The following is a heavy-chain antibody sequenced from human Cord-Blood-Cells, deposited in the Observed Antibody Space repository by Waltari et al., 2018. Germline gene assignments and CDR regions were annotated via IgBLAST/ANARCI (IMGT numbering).Heavy chain of an antibody. CDR3: ARRRSYFDY. Sequence: QLQLQESGPGLVKPSETLSLTCTVSGGSISSSSYYWGWIRQPPGKGLEWIGSIYYSGSTYYNPSLNSPVTISVDTSKNQFSLKLSSVTAADTAVYYCARRRSYFDYWGQGTLVTVSS. J-gene: IGHJ4*02. V-gene: IGHV4-39*01. CDR2: IYYSGST. CDR1: GGSISSSSYY.